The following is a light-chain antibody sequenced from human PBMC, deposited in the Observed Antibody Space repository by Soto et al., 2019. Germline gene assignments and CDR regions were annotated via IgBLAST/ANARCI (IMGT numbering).Light chain of an antibody. Sequence: EIVMTQSPVTLSVSPGERATLSCRASQSVSSDLAWYQQKPRQAPRLLIYGAFNRATGVPVRFSGSGSGTEFTLTISSLQSEDSAVYYCQQYNNWPPITFGQGTRLEIK. CDR2: GAF. CDR3: QQYNNWPPIT. CDR1: QSVSSD. J-gene: IGKJ5*01. V-gene: IGKV3-15*01.